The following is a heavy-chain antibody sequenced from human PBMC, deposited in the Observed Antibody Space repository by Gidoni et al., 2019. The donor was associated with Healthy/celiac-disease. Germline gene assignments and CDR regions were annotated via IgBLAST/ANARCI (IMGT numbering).Heavy chain of an antibody. V-gene: IGHV4-34*01. CDR1: GGSFSGYY. J-gene: IGHJ4*02. CDR2: LNHSGST. Sequence: QVQLQQWGAGLLKPSETLSLTCAVYGGSFSGYYWSWIRQPPGKGREWIGELNHSGSTNYNPSLKSRVTISVDTSKNQFSLKLSSVTAADTAVYYCARGSGPFWGQGTLVTVSS. D-gene: IGHD3-10*01. CDR3: ARGSGPF.